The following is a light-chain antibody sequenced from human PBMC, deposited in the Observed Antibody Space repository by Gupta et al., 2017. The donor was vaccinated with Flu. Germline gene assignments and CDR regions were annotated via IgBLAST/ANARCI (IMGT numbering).Light chain of an antibody. J-gene: IGKJ3*01. V-gene: IGKV3-20*01. CDR1: QSVRSNS. CDR2: GAS. Sequence: ATLSGRASQSVRSNSLAWYQQRPGQAPRLLIYGASYRAAGVPERFSGSGSGTDFTLTISRLEPEDFAMYYCQQYDTSPPGATFGPGTKVEIK. CDR3: QQYDTSPPGAT.